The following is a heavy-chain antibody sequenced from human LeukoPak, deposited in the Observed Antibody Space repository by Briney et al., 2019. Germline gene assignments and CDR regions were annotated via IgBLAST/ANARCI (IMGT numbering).Heavy chain of an antibody. CDR2: IYYSGST. Sequence: PSETLSLTCAVSGGSISSYYWSWIRQPPGKGLEWIGYIYYSGSTNYNPSPKGRVTISVDTSKNQFSLKLLSVTAADTAVYYCARGMQQLYHFDSWGRGTLVTVSS. V-gene: IGHV4-59*01. D-gene: IGHD6-13*01. J-gene: IGHJ4*02. CDR3: ARGMQQLYHFDS. CDR1: GGSISSYY.